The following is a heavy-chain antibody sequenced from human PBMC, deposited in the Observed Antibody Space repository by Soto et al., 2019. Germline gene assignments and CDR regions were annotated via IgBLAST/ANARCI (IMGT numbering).Heavy chain of an antibody. CDR2: INAGNGNT. V-gene: IGHV1-3*05. CDR1: GYTFTSYA. J-gene: IGHJ6*02. D-gene: IGHD4-4*01. CDR3: ARVTTAHYYYYGMDV. Sequence: QVQLVQSGAEEKKPGASVKVSCKASGYTFTSYAMHWVRQAPGQRLEWMGWINAGNGNTKYSQKFQGRVTITRDTSASTAYMELSSLRSEDTAVYYCARVTTAHYYYYGMDVWGQGTTVTVSS.